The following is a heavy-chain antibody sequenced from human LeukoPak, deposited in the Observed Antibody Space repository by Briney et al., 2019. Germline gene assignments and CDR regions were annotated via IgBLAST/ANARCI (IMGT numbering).Heavy chain of an antibody. J-gene: IGHJ4*02. CDR1: GGSMSSYY. Sequence: SETLSLTCTVSGGSMSSYYWSWVRQPPGKGLEWIGDLYYSGSTNYNPSLKSRGTISAHTSKNQFSRKLSSVTAADTAVYYCAGGYNGFIDYWGQGMPVTVSS. CDR3: AGGYNGFIDY. CDR2: LYYSGST. D-gene: IGHD5-12*01. V-gene: IGHV4-59*08.